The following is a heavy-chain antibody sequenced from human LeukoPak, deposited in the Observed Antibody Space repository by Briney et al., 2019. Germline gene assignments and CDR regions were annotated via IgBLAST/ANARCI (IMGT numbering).Heavy chain of an antibody. CDR1: GGTFSSYA. V-gene: IGHV1-69*05. Sequence: SVKVSCKASGGTFSSYAISWVRQAPGQGLEWMGGIIPIFGTANYAQKFQGRVTITTDEPTSTAYMELSSLRSEDTAVYYCASKRRASGAGTYYYYYMDVWGKGTTVTVSS. CDR3: ASKRRASGAGTYYYYYMDV. CDR2: IIPIFGTA. J-gene: IGHJ6*03. D-gene: IGHD6-13*01.